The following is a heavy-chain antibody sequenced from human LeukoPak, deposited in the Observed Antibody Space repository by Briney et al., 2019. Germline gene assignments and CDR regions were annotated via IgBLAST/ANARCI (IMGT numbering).Heavy chain of an antibody. CDR1: GYPFRNYD. D-gene: IGHD3-3*01. J-gene: IGHJ6*03. V-gene: IGHV1-8*01. CDR2: INPHSGKT. CDR3: ARGYKWDFWIRKYYYYYYMDV. Sequence: ASVKVSCKTSGYPFRNYDINWVRQATGQGLEWMGWINPHSGKTGYAQKFQGRVTMTTDTSANTAYMDLSSLRSEDTAVYYCARGYKWDFWIRKYYYYYYMDVWGKGTTVTVSS.